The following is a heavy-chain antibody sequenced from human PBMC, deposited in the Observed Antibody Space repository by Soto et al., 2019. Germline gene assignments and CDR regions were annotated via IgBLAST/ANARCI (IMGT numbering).Heavy chain of an antibody. V-gene: IGHV3-64D*06. CDR3: VKGVSSGWYEDYYYGMDV. CDR2: ISSNGGNT. D-gene: IGHD6-19*01. J-gene: IGHJ6*02. Sequence: EVQLVESGGGLVQPGGSLRLSCSASGFTFSSYAMHWVRQAPGKGLEYVSAISSNGGNTYYADSVKGRFTISRDNSKNTLYLQMSSLRAEDTAVYYCVKGVSSGWYEDYYYGMDVWGQGTTVTVSS. CDR1: GFTFSSYA.